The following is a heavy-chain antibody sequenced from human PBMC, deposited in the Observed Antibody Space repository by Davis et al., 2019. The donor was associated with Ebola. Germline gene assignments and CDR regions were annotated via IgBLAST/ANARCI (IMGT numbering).Heavy chain of an antibody. J-gene: IGHJ3*02. Sequence: GESLKISCAASGFTFSSYAMHWVRQAPGKGLEWVAVISYDGSNKYYADSVKGRFTISRDNSKNTLYLQMNSLRAEDTAVYYCHVVLDAFDIWGQGTMVTVSS. CDR3: HVVLDAFDI. CDR1: GFTFSSYA. CDR2: ISYDGSNK. D-gene: IGHD2-15*01. V-gene: IGHV3-30-3*01.